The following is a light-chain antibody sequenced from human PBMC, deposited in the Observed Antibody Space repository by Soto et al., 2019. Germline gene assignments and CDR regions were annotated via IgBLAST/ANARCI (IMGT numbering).Light chain of an antibody. CDR3: QSYDSGLSAVL. J-gene: IGLJ3*02. Sequence: QAVVTQPPSVSGAPGQRVTISCTGSSSNIGAGYDVHWYQLLPGTAPKLLIYGNTNRPSGVPDRFSGSKSGTSASLAITGLQAEDEADYYCQSYDSGLSAVLFGGGTKVTVL. CDR1: SSNIGAGYD. CDR2: GNT. V-gene: IGLV1-40*01.